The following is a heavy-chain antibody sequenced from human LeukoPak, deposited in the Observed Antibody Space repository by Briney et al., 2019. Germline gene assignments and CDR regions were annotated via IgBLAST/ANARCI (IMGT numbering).Heavy chain of an antibody. D-gene: IGHD1-26*01. CDR3: ARQWELRGWFDP. Sequence: PSETLSLTCTVSGGSISSYYWSWIRQPPGKGLEWIGYIYYSGSTNYNPSLKSRVTISVDTSKNQFSLKLTSVTAADTAVHYCARQWELRGWFDPWGQGTLVTVSS. V-gene: IGHV4-59*08. CDR2: IYYSGST. J-gene: IGHJ5*02. CDR1: GGSISSYY.